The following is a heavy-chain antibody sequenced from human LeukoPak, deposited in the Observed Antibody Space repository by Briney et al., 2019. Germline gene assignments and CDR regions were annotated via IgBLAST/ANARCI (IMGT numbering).Heavy chain of an antibody. CDR3: ARLSVIKGVDY. V-gene: IGHV4-34*01. Sequence: SETLSLTCAVYGGSFSGYYWSWIRQPPGKGLEWIGEINHSGSTNYNPSLKSRVTISVDTSKNQFSLKLSSVTAADTAVYYCARLSVIKGVDYWGQGTLVTVSS. CDR1: GGSFSGYY. CDR2: INHSGST. J-gene: IGHJ4*02. D-gene: IGHD2/OR15-2a*01.